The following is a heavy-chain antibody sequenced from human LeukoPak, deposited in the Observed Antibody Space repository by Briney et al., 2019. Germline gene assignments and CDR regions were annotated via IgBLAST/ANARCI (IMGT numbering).Heavy chain of an antibody. D-gene: IGHD3-9*01. CDR3: TRYYDILTSFYD. Sequence: GASVKVSCKASGYTFTGYYMHWVRQAPGQGLEWMGIINPSAGSTSYAQKFQGRVTMTADTSITTGYLELSSLKSDDTAVYYCTRYYDILTSFYDWGQGTLVTVSS. J-gene: IGHJ4*02. CDR1: GYTFTGYY. CDR2: INPSAGST. V-gene: IGHV1-46*01.